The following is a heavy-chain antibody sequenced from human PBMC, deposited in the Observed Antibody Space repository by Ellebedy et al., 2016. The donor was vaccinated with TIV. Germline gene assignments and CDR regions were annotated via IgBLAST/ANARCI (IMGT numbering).Heavy chain of an antibody. CDR3: AKDSRGYSYGSLDY. D-gene: IGHD5-18*01. CDR1: GFTFDDYA. Sequence: SLKISCAASGFTFDDYAMHWVRQVPGRGLEWVSHISWNGNNVAYADSVKGRFTISRDNAKNSLYLQMNSLRADDMALYYCAKDSRGYSYGSLDYWGQGTLVAVSS. V-gene: IGHV3-9*03. J-gene: IGHJ4*02. CDR2: ISWNGNNV.